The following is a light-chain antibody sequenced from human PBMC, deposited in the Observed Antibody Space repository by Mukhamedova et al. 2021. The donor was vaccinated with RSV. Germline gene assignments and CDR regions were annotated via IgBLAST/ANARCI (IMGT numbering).Light chain of an antibody. V-gene: IGKV1-33*01. J-gene: IGKJ2*01. CDR2: DSS. CDR3: LQYDHVPGT. Sequence: WYQRRVHGKAPNLLIYDSSILKAGVPSRFSGSGSGTYFTLTISSLQPEDIGTYFCLQYDHVPGTFGKGTKLE.